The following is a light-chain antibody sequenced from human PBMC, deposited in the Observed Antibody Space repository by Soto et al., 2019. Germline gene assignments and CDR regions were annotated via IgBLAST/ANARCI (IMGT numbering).Light chain of an antibody. V-gene: IGLV2-8*01. Sequence: QSALTQPPSASGSPGQSVAISCTGTSSDVGGYNYVSWYQQRPGKAPKLMVYEVNKRPSGVPDRFSGSKSGNTASLTVPGLQAEDEADYYCSSYAGSSNVFGTGTKVTVL. J-gene: IGLJ1*01. CDR2: EVN. CDR3: SSYAGSSNV. CDR1: SSDVGGYNY.